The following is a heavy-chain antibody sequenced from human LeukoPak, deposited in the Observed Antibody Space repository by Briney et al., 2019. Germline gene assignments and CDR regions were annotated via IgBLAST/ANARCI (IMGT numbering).Heavy chain of an antibody. D-gene: IGHD1-20*01. CDR3: ARSSLYNWNDEEYYFDY. J-gene: IGHJ4*02. CDR1: GGSFSGYY. CDR2: INHSGST. Sequence: PSETLSLTCAVYGGSFSGYYWSWIRQPPGKGLEWIGEINHSGSTNYNPSLKSRVTISVDTSKNQFSLKLSSVTAADTAVYYCARSSLYNWNDEEYYFDYWGQGTLVTVSS. V-gene: IGHV4-34*01.